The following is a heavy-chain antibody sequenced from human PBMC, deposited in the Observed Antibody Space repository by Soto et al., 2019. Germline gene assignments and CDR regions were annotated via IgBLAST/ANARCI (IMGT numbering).Heavy chain of an antibody. CDR2: IYYSGST. J-gene: IGHJ6*03. D-gene: IGHD3-3*01. Sequence: SETLSLTCTVSGGSISSYYWSWIRQPPGKGLEWIRYIYYSGSTNYNPSLKSRVTISVDTSKNQFSLKLSSVTAADTAVYYCARHAGDFWSGYYYYYYYMDVWGKGTTVTVSS. CDR3: ARHAGDFWSGYYYYYYYMDV. CDR1: GGSISSYY. V-gene: IGHV4-59*08.